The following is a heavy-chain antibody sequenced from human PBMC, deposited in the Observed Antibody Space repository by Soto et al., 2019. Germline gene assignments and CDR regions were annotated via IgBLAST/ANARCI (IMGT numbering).Heavy chain of an antibody. CDR2: INPNSGGT. CDR1: GYTFTGYY. CDR3: ASNSGYNLLYGMDV. V-gene: IGHV1-2*04. Sequence: GASVKVSCKASGYTFTGYYMHWVRQAPGQGLEWMGWINPNSGGTNYAQKFQGWVTMTRDTSISTAYMELSRLRSDDTAVYYCASNSGYNLLYGMDVWGQGTTVTVSS. D-gene: IGHD3-22*01. J-gene: IGHJ6*02.